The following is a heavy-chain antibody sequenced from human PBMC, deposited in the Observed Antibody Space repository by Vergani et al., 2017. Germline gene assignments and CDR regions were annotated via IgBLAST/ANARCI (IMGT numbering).Heavy chain of an antibody. V-gene: IGHV3-30*02. D-gene: IGHD4-17*01. Sequence: QVQLVESGGDVVQPGGSLRLSCAASGFTFSSYGIHWVRQAPGKGLEWVAFIRHDGSEKYYADSVRGRFTISRDSSKSTLYLEMNSLSVEDTAVYYCARGASGDYVSSFDYWGQGTLVTVSS. CDR3: ARGASGDYVSSFDY. J-gene: IGHJ4*02. CDR2: IRHDGSEK. CDR1: GFTFSSYG.